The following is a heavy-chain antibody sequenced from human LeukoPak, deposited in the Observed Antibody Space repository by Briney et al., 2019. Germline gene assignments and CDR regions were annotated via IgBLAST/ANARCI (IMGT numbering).Heavy chain of an antibody. Sequence: GRSLRLSCAASGFTISSYAMSWVRQAPGKGLEWVSAISGSGGSTYYADSVKGRFTISRDNSKNTLYLQMNSLRAEDTAVYYCAKDGAVKRPGAPYGSGDYWGQGTLVTVSS. D-gene: IGHD3-10*01. CDR1: GFTISSYA. CDR2: ISGSGGST. CDR3: AKDGAVKRPGAPYGSGDY. J-gene: IGHJ4*02. V-gene: IGHV3-23*01.